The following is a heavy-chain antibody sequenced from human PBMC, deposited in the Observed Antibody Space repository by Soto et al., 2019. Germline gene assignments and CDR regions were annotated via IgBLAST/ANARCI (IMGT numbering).Heavy chain of an antibody. V-gene: IGHV3-7*04. CDR3: ARVIDV. CDR1: GFTFSSYW. Sequence: PGGSLRLSCAGSGFTFSSYWMSWVRQAPGKGLEWVANIKQDGSEKYYVDSVKGRFTISRDNTKSSLYLQMNSLRAEDTAVYYCARVIDVWGQGTTVTLSS. CDR2: IKQDGSEK. J-gene: IGHJ6*02.